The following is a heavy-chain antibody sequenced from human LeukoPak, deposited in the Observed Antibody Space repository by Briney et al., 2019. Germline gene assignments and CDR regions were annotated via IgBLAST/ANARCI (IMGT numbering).Heavy chain of an antibody. CDR2: ISAGGGST. Sequence: GGSLRLSCAASGFTLSTYAMNWVRQAPGKGLEWVSGISAGGGSTYYADSVKGRFTISRDNSKNTLYLQMNSLTVEDTVVYYCAKSPRSAADNWFDPWGQGTLVTVSS. CDR1: GFTLSTYA. J-gene: IGHJ5*02. CDR3: AKSPRSAADNWFDP. V-gene: IGHV3-23*01. D-gene: IGHD6-13*01.